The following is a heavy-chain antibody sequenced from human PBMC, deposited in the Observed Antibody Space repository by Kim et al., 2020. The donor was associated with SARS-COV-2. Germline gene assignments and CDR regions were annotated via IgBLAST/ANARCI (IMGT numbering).Heavy chain of an antibody. CDR3: AKKEIVCPLDH. D-gene: IGHD2-15*01. J-gene: IGHJ4*02. CDR2: IIPIIGTP. V-gene: IGHV1-69*13. CDR1: GGTFGTYA. Sequence: SVKVSCKASGGTFGTYAITWVRQAPGQGLEWMGGIIPIIGTPDYAQNFQGRVTLSEDDSTKTVYMELSSLRAEDTAVYYCAKKEIVCPLDHWGRGPLVTVSS.